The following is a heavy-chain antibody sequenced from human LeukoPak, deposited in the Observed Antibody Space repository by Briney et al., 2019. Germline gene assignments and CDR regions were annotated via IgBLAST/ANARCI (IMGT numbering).Heavy chain of an antibody. CDR3: ARDYDSSSWYEGSWFDP. D-gene: IGHD6-13*01. J-gene: IGHJ5*02. CDR2: ISSSSSYI. Sequence: PGGSLRLSCAASGFTFSSYSMNWVRQAPGKGLEWVSPISSSSSYIYYADSVKGRFTISRDNAKNSLYLQMNSLRAEDTAVYYCARDYDSSSWYEGSWFDPWGQGTLVTVSS. CDR1: GFTFSSYS. V-gene: IGHV3-21*01.